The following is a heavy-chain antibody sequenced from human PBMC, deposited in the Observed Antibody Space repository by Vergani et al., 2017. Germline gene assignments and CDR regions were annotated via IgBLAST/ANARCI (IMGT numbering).Heavy chain of an antibody. CDR1: GFTFSSYS. D-gene: IGHD4-17*01. V-gene: IGHV3-48*04. Sequence: EVQLVESGGGLVQPGGSLRLSCAASGFTFSSYSMNWVRQAPGKGLEWVSYISSSSSTIYYADSVKGRFTISRDNAKNSLYLQMNSLRAEDTAVYYCARESRGQDGEHGFDYWGQGTLVTVSS. CDR2: ISSSSSTI. CDR3: ARESRGQDGEHGFDY. J-gene: IGHJ4*02.